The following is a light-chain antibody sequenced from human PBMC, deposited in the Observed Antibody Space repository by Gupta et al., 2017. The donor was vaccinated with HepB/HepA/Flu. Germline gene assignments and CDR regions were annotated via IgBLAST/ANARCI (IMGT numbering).Light chain of an antibody. CDR2: RAS. Sequence: EIVLTQSPGTLSLSPGERVSLSCRASQSVRNNFLAWYQQKPGQAPRLLISRASGRATGIPDRCSGSGSGTDFTLTISRLEPEDFAVYHCQQDGSTPYTFGQGTRVEIK. CDR1: QSVRNNF. CDR3: QQDGSTPYT. V-gene: IGKV3-20*01. J-gene: IGKJ2*01.